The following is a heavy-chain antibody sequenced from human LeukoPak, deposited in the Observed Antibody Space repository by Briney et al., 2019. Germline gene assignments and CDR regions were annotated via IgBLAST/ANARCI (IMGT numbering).Heavy chain of an antibody. CDR1: GFTFSNYA. CDR2: ITGSGGGT. J-gene: IGHJ4*02. Sequence: GGSLTLSCAASGFTFSNYAVTWVRQAPGKGLEWVSSITGSGGGTYYADSVKGRFTISRDNSKNTVFLQMNSLKAEDTAVYYCAKDRGVDFWSGYYLDYWGQGTLVTVSS. D-gene: IGHD3-3*01. V-gene: IGHV3-23*01. CDR3: AKDRGVDFWSGYYLDY.